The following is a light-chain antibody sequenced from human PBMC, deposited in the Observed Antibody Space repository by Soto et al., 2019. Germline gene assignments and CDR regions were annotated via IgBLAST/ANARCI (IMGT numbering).Light chain of an antibody. CDR3: GSWTTYRPYV. J-gene: IGLJ1*01. CDR2: EAT. CDR1: SSDIGRYNF. Sequence: QSVLTQPASMSGSPGQSITISCTGTSSDIGRYNFVSWYQHHPGKAPKLIIYEATKRPSGVSYRFSGSKSGNTASLTISGLQAEDEADYYCGSWTTYRPYVFATGTRSPS. V-gene: IGLV2-14*01.